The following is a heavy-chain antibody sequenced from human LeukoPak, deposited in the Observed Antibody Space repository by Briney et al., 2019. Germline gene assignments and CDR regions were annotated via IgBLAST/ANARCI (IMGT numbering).Heavy chain of an antibody. J-gene: IGHJ4*02. CDR2: MKSNNGHT. CDR3: ARGPPNWGMVGY. D-gene: IGHD7-27*01. CDR1: GYTFTSFV. Sequence: GASVKVSCKASGYTFTSFVFNWVRQATGQGLEWMGWMKSNNGHTGYAQKFQGRVTMTRDTSISTAYMELSSLTFEDTAVYYCARGPPNWGMVGYWGQGTLVTVSS. V-gene: IGHV1-8*01.